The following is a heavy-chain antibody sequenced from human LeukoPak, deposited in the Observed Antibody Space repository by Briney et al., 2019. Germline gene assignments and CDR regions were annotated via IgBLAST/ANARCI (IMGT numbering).Heavy chain of an antibody. V-gene: IGHV4-34*01. CDR3: ARVPSGVVEPPTGGDYFDF. CDR1: GGSFSGYY. CDR2: INPSGRT. D-gene: IGHD2-2*01. Sequence: SETLSLTCAVYGGSFSGYYWSWIRQPPGKGLEWIGEINPSGRTNYNPSLKSRVTISVDTSKNQFSLKWSSVTAADTAVYYCARVPSGVVEPPTGGDYFDFWGQGTLVTVSS. J-gene: IGHJ4*02.